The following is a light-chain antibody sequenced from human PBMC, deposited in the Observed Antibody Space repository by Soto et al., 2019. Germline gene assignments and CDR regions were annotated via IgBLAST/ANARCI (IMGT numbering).Light chain of an antibody. J-gene: IGKJ5*01. CDR3: QQRSNWPPSIT. CDR2: GAS. CDR1: QSVSSA. V-gene: IGKV3-11*01. Sequence: EIVMTQSPATLSVSPGERATLSCRASQSVSSALAWYQQKPGLPPRLLIYGASNRATGIPARFSGSGSGTDFTLTISSLEPEDFAVYYCQQRSNWPPSITFGQGTRLEI.